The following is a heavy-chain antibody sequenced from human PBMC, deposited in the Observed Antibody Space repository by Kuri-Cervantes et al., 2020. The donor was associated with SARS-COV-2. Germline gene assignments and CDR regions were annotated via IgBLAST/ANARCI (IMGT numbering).Heavy chain of an antibody. CDR1: GLTFSGYA. D-gene: IGHD1-26*01. J-gene: IGHJ5*02. V-gene: IGHV3-30-3*01. CDR2: ISVDGSNE. CDR3: ATEGGTYPGWFDP. Sequence: GGSLRLSCAASGLTFSGYAVHWVRQAPGKGLEWVALISVDGSNEYYADSVKGRFNISRDTSKNTLYLQMKSLRPEDTAVYYCATEGGTYPGWFDPWGQGTLVTVSS.